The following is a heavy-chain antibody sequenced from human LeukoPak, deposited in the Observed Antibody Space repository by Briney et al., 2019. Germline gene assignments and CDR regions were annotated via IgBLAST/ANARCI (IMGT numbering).Heavy chain of an antibody. CDR2: INAGNGNT. CDR3: ARASITVSPYYYYGMDV. D-gene: IGHD3-3*01. Sequence: GASVKVSCKASGYTFTSYAMHWVRQAPGQRLEWMGWINAGNGNTKYSQKFQGRVTITRDTSASTAYMELSSLRSEDTAVYYCARASITVSPYYYYGMDVWGQGTTVTVSS. V-gene: IGHV1-3*01. J-gene: IGHJ6*02. CDR1: GYTFTSYA.